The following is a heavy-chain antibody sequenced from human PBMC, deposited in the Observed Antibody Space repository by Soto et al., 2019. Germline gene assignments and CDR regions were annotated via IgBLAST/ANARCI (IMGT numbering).Heavy chain of an antibody. Sequence: SQTLSLTCAISGDSVSSKSVAWNWIRQSPSRGLEWLERTYYRSEWNNDYAISVKSRITIKPDTSKNQFSLQLNSVTPEDTAVYYCTREKYRGYYFDGMDVWGQGTTVTVSS. D-gene: IGHD3-16*02. CDR2: TYYRSEWNN. V-gene: IGHV6-1*01. CDR1: GDSVSSKSVA. J-gene: IGHJ6*02. CDR3: TREKYRGYYFDGMDV.